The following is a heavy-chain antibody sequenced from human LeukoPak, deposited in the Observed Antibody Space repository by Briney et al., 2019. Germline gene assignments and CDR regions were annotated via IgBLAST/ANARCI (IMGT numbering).Heavy chain of an antibody. CDR2: IYNIVTT. Sequence: ETLSLTCTVSGGSISSYYWSWIRQPPGKGLQWIGHIYNIVTTDYNPSLKSRVTISVDTSKNQFSLKLSSVTAADTAVYYCARGYCSGGRCNWFDYWGQGTLVTVSS. J-gene: IGHJ4*02. CDR3: ARGYCSGGRCNWFDY. D-gene: IGHD2-15*01. CDR1: GGSISSYY. V-gene: IGHV4-59*08.